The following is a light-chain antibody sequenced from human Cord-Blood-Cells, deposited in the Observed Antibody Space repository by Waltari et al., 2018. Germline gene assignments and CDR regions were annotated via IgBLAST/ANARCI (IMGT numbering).Light chain of an antibody. CDR1: QSISSY. CDR2: AAS. CDR3: QQSYRTPST. V-gene: IGKV1-39*01. Sequence: TQMTQSPSSLSASVGDRVTITCRASQSISSYLKWDQQKPGEAPKLLIHAASRLQRGVPIGFSGSGSGTDVTLSIGRLQAEDFGTYYCQQSYRTPSTFGGGTKGEIK. J-gene: IGKJ4*01.